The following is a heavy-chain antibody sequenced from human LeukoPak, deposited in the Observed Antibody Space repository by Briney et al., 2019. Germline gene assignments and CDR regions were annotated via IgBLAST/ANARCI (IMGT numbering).Heavy chain of an antibody. Sequence: SETLSLTCTVSGASIRSYSWNWIRQPPGKGLEWIGFIEDSGTTNYNPSLKSRVTMSIDRSKNHFSLKLTSVTAADTAVYYCARDLDDSGCFDHWGQGTLVAVSS. J-gene: IGHJ4*02. V-gene: IGHV4-59*01. CDR1: GASIRSYS. CDR2: IEDSGTT. D-gene: IGHD6-19*01. CDR3: ARDLDDSGCFDH.